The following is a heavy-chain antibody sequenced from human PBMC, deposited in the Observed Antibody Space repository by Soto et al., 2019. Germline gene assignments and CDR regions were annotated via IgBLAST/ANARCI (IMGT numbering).Heavy chain of an antibody. CDR2: MNPNSGNT. V-gene: IGHV1-8*01. Sequence: QVQLVQSGAEVKKPGASVKVSCKASGYTFTSYDINWVRQATGQGLEWMGWMNPNSGNTGYAQKYQGRVTMTRNTSISTADMELSSLGSEDPAVYYCAGGEDYFDYWGQGTLVTVSS. J-gene: IGHJ4*02. CDR3: AGGEDYFDY. CDR1: GYTFTSYD.